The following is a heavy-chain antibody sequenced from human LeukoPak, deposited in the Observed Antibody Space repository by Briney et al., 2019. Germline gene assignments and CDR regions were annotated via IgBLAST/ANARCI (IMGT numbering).Heavy chain of an antibody. CDR2: MNPNSGNT. J-gene: IGHJ6*02. Sequence: GASVPVSCKASGYTFTSYDINWVRQATGQGLEWMGWMNPNSGNTGYAQKFQGRVTMTRNTSISTAYMELSSLRSEDTAVYYCARESEVAAAEYYYYGMDVWGQGTTVTVSS. CDR1: GYTFTSYD. D-gene: IGHD6-13*01. CDR3: ARESEVAAAEYYYYGMDV. V-gene: IGHV1-8*01.